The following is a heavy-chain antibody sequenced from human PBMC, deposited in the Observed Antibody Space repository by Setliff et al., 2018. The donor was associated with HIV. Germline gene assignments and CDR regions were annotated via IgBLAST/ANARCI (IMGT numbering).Heavy chain of an antibody. CDR1: GDSISSGSYY. CDR3: ARDSNAPYFQH. J-gene: IGHJ1*01. CDR2: IYTSGST. V-gene: IGHV4-61*09. D-gene: IGHD1-1*01. Sequence: SSETLSLTCTVSGDSISSGSYYWSWIRQPAGKGLEWIGHIYTSGSTNYNPSLKSRLTISLDTSKKQFSLKLNSVTAADTAVYYCARDSNAPYFQHWGQGTLVTVSS.